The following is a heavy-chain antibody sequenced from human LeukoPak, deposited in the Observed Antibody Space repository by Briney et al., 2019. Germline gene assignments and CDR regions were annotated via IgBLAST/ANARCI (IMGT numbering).Heavy chain of an antibody. Sequence: SETLSLTCTVSDDFIRRESWTWIRQPPGKGLEYIGYISYSGTTDYKPSLESRVTISRGPSKNQFSLSLTSVTAADTAVYYCARDSGQHRGYDWSHWGQGTLVTVSS. CDR3: ARDSGQHRGYDWSH. D-gene: IGHD5-12*01. CDR2: ISYSGTT. CDR1: DDFIRRES. J-gene: IGHJ4*02. V-gene: IGHV4-59*01.